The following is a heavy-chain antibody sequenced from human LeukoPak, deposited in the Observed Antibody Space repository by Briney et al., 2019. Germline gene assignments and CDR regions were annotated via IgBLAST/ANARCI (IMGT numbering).Heavy chain of an antibody. D-gene: IGHD2-2*01. CDR2: IYYSGST. CDR3: ASRGTYCSSTSCQDFDY. CDR1: GGSISSYY. V-gene: IGHV4-59*01. J-gene: IGHJ4*02. Sequence: NPSKTLSLTCTVSGGSISSYYWSWIRQPPGKGLEWIGYIYYSGSTNYNPSLKSRVTISVDTSKNQFSLKLSSVTAADTAVYYCASRGTYCSSTSCQDFDYWGQGTLVTVSS.